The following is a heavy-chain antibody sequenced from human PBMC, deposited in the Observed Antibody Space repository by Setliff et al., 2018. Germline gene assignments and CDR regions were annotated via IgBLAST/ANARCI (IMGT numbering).Heavy chain of an antibody. CDR3: ASIDWGENFYNTDV. V-gene: IGHV3-23*05. D-gene: IGHD7-27*01. CDR2: IKDSDYST. CDR1: GFTISGYA. J-gene: IGHJ6*03. Sequence: PGGSLSLSCVGSGFTISGYAMTWVRQVPGKGLEWVSSIKDSDYSTYYADSVKGRFTISRDNSKNTPYLQMNSLRGEDTAVYFCASIDWGENFYNTDVWGKGTTVTVSS.